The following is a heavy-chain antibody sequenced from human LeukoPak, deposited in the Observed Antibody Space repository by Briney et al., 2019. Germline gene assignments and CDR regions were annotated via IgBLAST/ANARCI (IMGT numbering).Heavy chain of an antibody. CDR1: GFTFNSYG. CDR3: AKDSYYDYVWGSYRYGFDY. V-gene: IGHV3-23*01. CDR2: ISGSGGST. D-gene: IGHD3-16*02. J-gene: IGHJ4*02. Sequence: PGGSLRLSCAASGFTFNSYGMSWVRPAPGKGLGWVSAISGSGGSTYYADSVKGRFTISRDNSKNTLYLQMNSLRAEDTAVYYCAKDSYYDYVWGSYRYGFDYWGQGTLVTVSS.